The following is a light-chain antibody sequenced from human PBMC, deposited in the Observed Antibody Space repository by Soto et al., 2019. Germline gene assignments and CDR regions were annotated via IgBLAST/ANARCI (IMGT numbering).Light chain of an antibody. J-gene: IGLJ1*01. CDR1: SSDVGGYTY. V-gene: IGLV2-14*01. CDR2: EVN. CDR3: SSYTSSSTLYV. Sequence: QSVLAQPASVSGSPRQTITISCTGASSDVGGYTYVSWYQQHPGKAPKLMIYEVNNQSSGVSNRFSGSKSGNTASLTISGLQAEDEADYYCSSYTSSSTLYVFGTGTKVTVL.